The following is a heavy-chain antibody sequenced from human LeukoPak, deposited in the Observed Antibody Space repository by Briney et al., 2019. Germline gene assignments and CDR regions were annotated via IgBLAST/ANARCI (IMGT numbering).Heavy chain of an antibody. D-gene: IGHD1-26*01. Sequence: GASVEVSCKASGYTFTSYGISWVRQAPGQGLEWVAWISAYNNKNSAEKFQGRVTMTIDTSTSTAYMELRSLKSDDTAVYYCVRHIKPAGPWDGMDVWGQGTTVIVSS. V-gene: IGHV1-18*04. CDR1: GYTFTSYG. J-gene: IGHJ6*02. CDR2: ISAYNNK. CDR3: VRHIKPAGPWDGMDV.